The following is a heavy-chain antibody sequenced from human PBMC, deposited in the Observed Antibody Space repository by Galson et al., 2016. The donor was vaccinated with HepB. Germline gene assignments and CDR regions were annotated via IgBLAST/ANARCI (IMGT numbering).Heavy chain of an antibody. CDR1: GFIVSSND. Sequence: SLRLSCAASGFIVSSNDMSWVRQAPGKGLEWVSVLYSGGSTYYADSVKGRFTISRDNSKNTVDLQIHSLRSEDAAVYFCARDFKLGAPDYMDVWGKGTTVTVS. V-gene: IGHV3-53*05. D-gene: IGHD1-26*01. CDR3: ARDFKLGAPDYMDV. CDR2: LYSGGST. J-gene: IGHJ6*03.